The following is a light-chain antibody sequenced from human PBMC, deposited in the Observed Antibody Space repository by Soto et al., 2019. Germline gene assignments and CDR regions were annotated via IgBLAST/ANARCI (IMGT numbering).Light chain of an antibody. J-gene: IGKJ1*01. Sequence: EIVMTQSPLSLTVTPGEPASISCKSSQSLQHNNGNTLLDWYMQKPGQSPQLLIYLSSRRAPGAPDRVSGSGSGTDFTLRISTVEADDAAIYYCMQALPTPRTFGQGTKREI. CDR2: LSS. V-gene: IGKV2-28*01. CDR1: QSLQHNNGNTL. CDR3: MQALPTPRT.